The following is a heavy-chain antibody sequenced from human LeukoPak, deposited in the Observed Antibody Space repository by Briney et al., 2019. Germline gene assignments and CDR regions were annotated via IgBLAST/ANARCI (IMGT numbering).Heavy chain of an antibody. CDR3: ARVRGGYYFDY. Sequence: GGSLRLSCAASGFMFSSYWMTWVRQAPGKGLEWVANIKQAGSENSYVDSVKGRFTISRDNAKNSLYLQINSLRAEDTAVYYCARVRGGYYFDYWGQGTLVTVSS. V-gene: IGHV3-7*01. D-gene: IGHD6-25*01. CDR2: IKQAGSEN. J-gene: IGHJ4*02. CDR1: GFMFSSYW.